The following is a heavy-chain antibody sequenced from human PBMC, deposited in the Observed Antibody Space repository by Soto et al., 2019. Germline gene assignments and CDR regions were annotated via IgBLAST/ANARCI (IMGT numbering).Heavy chain of an antibody. Sequence: QVQLVQYGAEVKKPGSSVKVSCKASGGTFSSYAISWVRQAPGQGLEWMGGIIPIFGTANYAQKFQGRVTITADESTRTAYMELSSLRSEDTAVYYCARAVLAWNDYYYYGMDVWVQGTTVTVSS. CDR2: IIPIFGTA. J-gene: IGHJ6*02. V-gene: IGHV1-69*12. D-gene: IGHD1-1*01. CDR1: GGTFSSYA. CDR3: ARAVLAWNDYYYYGMDV.